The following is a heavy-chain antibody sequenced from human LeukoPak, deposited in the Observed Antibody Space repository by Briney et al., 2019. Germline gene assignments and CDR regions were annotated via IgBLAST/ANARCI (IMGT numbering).Heavy chain of an antibody. V-gene: IGHV4-39*01. CDR1: GDSISTSSYY. Sequence: PSETLSLTCTVSGDSISTSSYYWGWIRQPPGKGLEWLGSIYYSGSTYYNPSLKSRVTISVDTSKNQFSLNLYSVTAADTAVFYCARSYYYDYRQVDYWGQGTLVTVSS. CDR2: IYYSGST. D-gene: IGHD3-22*01. J-gene: IGHJ4*02. CDR3: ARSYYYDYRQVDY.